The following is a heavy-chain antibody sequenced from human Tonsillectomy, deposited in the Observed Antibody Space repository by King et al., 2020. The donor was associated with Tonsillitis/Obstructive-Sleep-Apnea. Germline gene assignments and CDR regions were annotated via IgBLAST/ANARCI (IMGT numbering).Heavy chain of an antibody. CDR2: ISYDGSNK. J-gene: IGHJ6*02. CDR3: ARDDSSGWYQSFGMDV. D-gene: IGHD6-19*01. V-gene: IGHV3-30*04. CDR1: GFTFSSYA. Sequence: VQLVESGGGVVQPGRSLRLSCAASGFTFSSYAMHWVRQAPGKGLEWVAVISYDGSNKYYADSVKGRFTISRDNSKNTLYLQMNSLRAEDTAVYYCARDDSSGWYQSFGMDVWGPGTTVTVSS.